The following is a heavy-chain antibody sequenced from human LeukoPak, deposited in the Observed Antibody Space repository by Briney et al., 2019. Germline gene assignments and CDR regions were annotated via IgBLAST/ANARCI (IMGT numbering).Heavy chain of an antibody. CDR2: ISDDGSNK. D-gene: IGHD3-16*02. CDR1: GFTFSSYA. CDR3: ARGGHYDSLWGRYRQKEGFDY. V-gene: IGHV3-30*04. J-gene: IGHJ4*02. Sequence: GGSLRLSCSASGFTFSSYAMHWVRQAPGKGLEWVAVISDDGSNKYYADSVKGRFTISRDNSKNTLYLQMNSLRAEDTAVYYCARGGHYDSLWGRYRQKEGFDYWGQGILVTVSS.